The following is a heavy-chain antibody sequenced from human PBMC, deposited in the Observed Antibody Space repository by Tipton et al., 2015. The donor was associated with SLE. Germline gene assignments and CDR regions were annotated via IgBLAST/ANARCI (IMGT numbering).Heavy chain of an antibody. D-gene: IGHD2-2*01. CDR2: AYYSGST. J-gene: IGHJ4*02. CDR1: GDSISNYF. Sequence: TLSLTCTVSGDSISNYFCTWIRQSPGTGLEWIGYAYYSGSTNYNPSLKSRVTISVDKSKNQFSLRLSSVTAADTAVYYCARGGDCSRTSCPRFDYWGQGTLVTVSS. V-gene: IGHV4-59*12. CDR3: ARGGDCSRTSCPRFDY.